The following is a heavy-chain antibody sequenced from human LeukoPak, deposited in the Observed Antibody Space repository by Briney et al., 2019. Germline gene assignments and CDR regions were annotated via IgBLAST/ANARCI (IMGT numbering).Heavy chain of an antibody. V-gene: IGHV3-21*01. D-gene: IGHD2-2*01. J-gene: IGHJ4*02. CDR2: ISSSSSDI. CDR3: VRDGLYCSSTNCYLDY. Sequence: GGSLRLSCAASGFIFSSYSMNWVRQAPGKGLEWVSSISSSSSDIYYADSVKGRFTISRDNAKNSLYLQMNSLRAEDTAVYYCVRDGLYCSSTNCYLDYWGQGTLVTVSS. CDR1: GFIFSSYS.